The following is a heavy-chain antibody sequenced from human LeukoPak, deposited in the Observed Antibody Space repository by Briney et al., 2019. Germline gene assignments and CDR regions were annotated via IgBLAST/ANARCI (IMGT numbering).Heavy chain of an antibody. CDR3: ARSRVSGSYLDYHSGMDV. J-gene: IGHJ6*02. D-gene: IGHD1-26*01. CDR2: VSFSGTT. CDR1: GFTFSTYT. V-gene: IGHV4-59*12. Sequence: GSLRLSCAASGFTFSTYTMYWVRQPPGKGLEWIGYVSFSGTTKYSPSLNNRVTISRDTSQNQFFLRLNSVTAADTAVYFCARSRVSGSYLDYHSGMDVWGQGTTVIVSS.